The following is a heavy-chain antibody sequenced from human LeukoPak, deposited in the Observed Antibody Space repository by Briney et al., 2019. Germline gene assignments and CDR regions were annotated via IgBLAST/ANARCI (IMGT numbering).Heavy chain of an antibody. CDR1: GYTLTELS. CDR2: FDPEDGET. Sequence: ASVKVSCKASGYTLTELSMHWVRQAPGKGLEWMGGFDPEDGETIYAQKFQGRVTMTEDTSTDTAYMELSSLRSEDTAVYYCATLKDTSGYYSYWGQGTLVTVSS. J-gene: IGHJ4*02. D-gene: IGHD3-22*01. V-gene: IGHV1-24*01. CDR3: ATLKDTSGYYSY.